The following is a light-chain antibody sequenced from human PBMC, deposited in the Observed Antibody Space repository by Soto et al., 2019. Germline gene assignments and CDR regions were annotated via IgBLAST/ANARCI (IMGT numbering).Light chain of an antibody. V-gene: IGKV3-11*01. J-gene: IGKJ5*01. CDR1: QSVTNN. CDR2: DAS. CDR3: QQRSNWPPFT. Sequence: EIVLTQTPGTLSLSPGERATLSCRSSQSVTNNQFAWFRQKPGQAPRLLIYDASYRVTGIPARFSGSGSGTDFTPTISSLEPEDFAVYYCQQRSNWPPFTFGQGTRLEIK.